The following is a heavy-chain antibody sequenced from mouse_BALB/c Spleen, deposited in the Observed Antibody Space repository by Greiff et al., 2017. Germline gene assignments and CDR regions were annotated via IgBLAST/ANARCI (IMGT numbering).Heavy chain of an antibody. J-gene: IGHJ2*01. V-gene: IGHV5-9-3*01. CDR2: ISSGGSYT. CDR3: ATTGTIFDY. D-gene: IGHD4-1*02. Sequence: EVQGVESGGGLVKPGGSLKLSCAASGFTFSSYAMSWVRQTPEKRLEWVATISSGGSYTYYPDSVKGRFTISRDNAKNTLYLQMSSLRSEDTAMYYCATTGTIFDYWGQGTTLTVSS. CDR1: GFTFSSYA.